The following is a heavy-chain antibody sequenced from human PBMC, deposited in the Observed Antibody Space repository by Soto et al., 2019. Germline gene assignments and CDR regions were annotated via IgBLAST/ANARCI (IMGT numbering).Heavy chain of an antibody. CDR1: GGTFSSYA. CDR3: ARDIVVVPAAYSDAFDI. D-gene: IGHD2-2*01. Sequence: SVKVSCKASGGTFSSYAISWLRQSAGQGLEWMGGIIPIFGTANYAQKFQGRVTITADESTSTAYMELSSLRSEDTAVYYCARDIVVVPAAYSDAFDIWGQGTMVTVSS. CDR2: IIPIFGTA. V-gene: IGHV1-69*13. J-gene: IGHJ3*02.